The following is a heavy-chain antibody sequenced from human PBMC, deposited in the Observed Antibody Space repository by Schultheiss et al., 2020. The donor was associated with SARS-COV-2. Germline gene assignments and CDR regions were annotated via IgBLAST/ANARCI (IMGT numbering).Heavy chain of an antibody. D-gene: IGHD1-26*01. CDR3: ARDSVGATRRGVGDDY. CDR1: GGSINNYF. V-gene: IGHV4-4*07. CDR2: IYTSGST. J-gene: IGHJ4*02. Sequence: SETLSLTCTVSGGSINNYFWSWIRQPPGRGLEWIGRIYTSGSTNYNPSLKSRVTMSVDTSKNQFSLKLSSVTAADTAVYYCARDSVGATRRGVGDDYWGQGTLVTVSS.